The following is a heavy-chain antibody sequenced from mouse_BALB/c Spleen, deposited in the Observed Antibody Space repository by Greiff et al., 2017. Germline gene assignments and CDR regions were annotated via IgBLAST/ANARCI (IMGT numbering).Heavy chain of an antibody. CDR1: GYSITSGYY. CDR2: ISYDGSN. D-gene: IGHD1-1*01. CDR3: ARGFITTVEYYFDY. J-gene: IGHJ2*01. Sequence: LVESGPGLVKPSQSLSLTCSVTGYSITSGYYWNWIRQFPGNKLEWMGYISYDGSNNYNPSLKNRISITRDTSKNQFFLKLNSVTTEDTATYYCARGFITTVEYYFDYWGQGTTLTVSS. V-gene: IGHV3-6*02.